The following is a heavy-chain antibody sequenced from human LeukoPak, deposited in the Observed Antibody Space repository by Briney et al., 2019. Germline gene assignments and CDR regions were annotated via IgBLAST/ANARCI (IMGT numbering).Heavy chain of an antibody. CDR2: IYYSGRT. Sequence: SETLSLTCIVSGGSISSSSYYWGWIRQPPGKGLEWIGCIYYSGRTYYNPSLKSRVTISVDTSNNQFSLKLSSVTAADTAVYYCARQRYYYYYYMDVWGKGTTVAVSS. CDR3: ARQRYYYYYYMDV. J-gene: IGHJ6*03. V-gene: IGHV4-39*01. CDR1: GGSISSSSYY.